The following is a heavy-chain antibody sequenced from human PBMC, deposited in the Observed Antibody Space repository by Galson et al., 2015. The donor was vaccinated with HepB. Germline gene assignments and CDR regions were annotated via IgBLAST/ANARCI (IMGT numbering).Heavy chain of an antibody. CDR1: GGTFSSYA. D-gene: IGHD5-24*01. CDR2: IIPIFGTA. CDR3: AKSYPDEYYFDY. J-gene: IGHJ4*02. V-gene: IGHV1-69*06. Sequence: SVKVSCKASGGTFSSYAISWVRQAPGQGLEWMGGIIPIFGTANYAQKFQGRVTITADKSTSTAYMELSSLRSEDTAVYYCAKSYPDEYYFDYWGQGTLVTVSS.